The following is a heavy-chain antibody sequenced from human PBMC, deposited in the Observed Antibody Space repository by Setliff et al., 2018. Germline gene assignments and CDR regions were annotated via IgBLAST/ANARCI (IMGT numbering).Heavy chain of an antibody. V-gene: IGHV4-59*08. CDR1: GGSVRGYY. CDR3: ARLPPLHTPMALTFDY. CDR2: MYYSGDT. J-gene: IGHJ4*02. Sequence: PSETLSLTCTVSGGSVRGYYWSWIRQPPGKGLEWIGYMYYSGDTHYNPSLKSRVTISVDTSKNQFSLELRSVTAADTAVYYCARLPPLHTPMALTFDYWGQGILVTVSS. D-gene: IGHD5-18*01.